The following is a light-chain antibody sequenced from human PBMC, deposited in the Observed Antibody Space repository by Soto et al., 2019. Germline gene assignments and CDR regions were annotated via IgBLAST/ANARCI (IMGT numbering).Light chain of an antibody. CDR2: AAS. J-gene: IGKJ1*01. V-gene: IGKV1-39*01. CDR3: QQSYSTPRT. Sequence: IQMTQSPSTLSASVVDRVTITCRASQTISNWLAWYQQKPEKAPKPLIYAASSLHSGVPSRFSGSGSGTEFTLTISSLQPEDFATYYCQQSYSTPRTFGQGTKVDIK. CDR1: QTISNW.